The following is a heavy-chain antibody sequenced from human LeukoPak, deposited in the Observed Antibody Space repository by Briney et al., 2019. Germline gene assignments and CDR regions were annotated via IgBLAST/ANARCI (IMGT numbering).Heavy chain of an antibody. CDR1: GFTFSDYY. D-gene: IGHD4-17*01. J-gene: IGHJ4*02. V-gene: IGHV3-11*01. CDR3: ARDLDGDYFEYYFDY. CDR2: ISSSGSTI. Sequence: GGSLRLSCAASGFTFSDYYMSWIRQAPGKGLEWVSYISSSGSTIYYADSVKGRFTISRDNAKNSLYLQMNSLRAEDTAVYYCARDLDGDYFEYYFDYWGQGTLVTVSS.